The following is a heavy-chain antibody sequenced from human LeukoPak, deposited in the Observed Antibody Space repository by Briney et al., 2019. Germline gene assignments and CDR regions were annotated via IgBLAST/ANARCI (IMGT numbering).Heavy chain of an antibody. D-gene: IGHD5/OR15-5a*01. CDR3: ARSVYFGVDV. CDR1: VYTFTNYY. CDR2: INPGGGST. V-gene: IGHV1-46*01. Sequence: ASVKVSCKASVYTFTNYYIHWVRQAPGQGLEWMGIINPGGGSTTYAQKFQGRVTMTRDTSTITVYMELSSLRSEDTAVYYCARSVYFGVDVWGQGTTVTVSS. J-gene: IGHJ6*02.